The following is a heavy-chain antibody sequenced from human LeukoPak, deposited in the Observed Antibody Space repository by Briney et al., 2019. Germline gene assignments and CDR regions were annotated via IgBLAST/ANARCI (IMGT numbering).Heavy chain of an antibody. CDR2: INAGNGNT. V-gene: IGHV1-3*01. J-gene: IGHJ4*02. Sequence: VASVKVSCKASGYTFTSYAMHWVRQAPGQRLEWMGWINAGNGNTKYSQEFQGRVTITRDTSTSTAYMELRSLRSDDTAVYYCARDPGNWNYANYFDYWGQGTLVTVSS. D-gene: IGHD1-7*01. CDR1: GYTFTSYA. CDR3: ARDPGNWNYANYFDY.